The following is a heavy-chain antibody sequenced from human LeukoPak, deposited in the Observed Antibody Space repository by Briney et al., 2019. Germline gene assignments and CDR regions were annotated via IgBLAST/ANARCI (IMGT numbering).Heavy chain of an antibody. CDR1: GGSISSSSYY. CDR3: ARDRRGGDEVYFDY. Sequence: SETLSLTCTVSGGSISSSSYYWGWIRQPPGKGLEWIGSIYYSGSTYYNPSLKSRVTISVDTSKNQFSLKLSSVTAADTAVYYCARDRRGGDEVYFDYWGQGTLVTVSS. J-gene: IGHJ4*02. CDR2: IYYSGST. V-gene: IGHV4-39*07. D-gene: IGHD2-21*02.